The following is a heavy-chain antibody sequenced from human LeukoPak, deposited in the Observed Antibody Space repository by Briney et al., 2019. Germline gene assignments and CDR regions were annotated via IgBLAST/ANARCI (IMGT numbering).Heavy chain of an antibody. CDR2: IYYSGST. V-gene: IGHV4-59*01. J-gene: IGHJ4*02. D-gene: IGHD3-9*01. CDR3: ARVYDILTGYYDY. Sequence: PSETLSLTCTVSGGSISSYYWSWLRQPPGKGLEWIGYIYYSGSTNYNPSLKSRVTISVDTSKNQFSLTLSSVTAADTAVYYCARVYDILTGYYDYWGQGTLVTVSS. CDR1: GGSISSYY.